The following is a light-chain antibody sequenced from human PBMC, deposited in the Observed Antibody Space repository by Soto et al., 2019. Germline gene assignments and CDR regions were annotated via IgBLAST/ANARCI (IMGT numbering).Light chain of an antibody. Sequence: QLVLPQSPSASASLGASVKLTCTLSSGHSNYAIAWHQQQPEKGPRFLMKLNSDGSHSKGDGIPDRFSGSSSGAERYLTISTRQSEDEADYYCQTWVTGIHIFGGGTKLTVL. V-gene: IGLV4-69*01. J-gene: IGLJ2*01. CDR2: LNSDGSH. CDR1: SGHSNYA. CDR3: QTWVTGIHI.